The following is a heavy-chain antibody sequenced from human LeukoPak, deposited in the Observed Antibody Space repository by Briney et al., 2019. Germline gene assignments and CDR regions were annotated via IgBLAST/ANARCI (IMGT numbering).Heavy chain of an antibody. J-gene: IGHJ5*02. Sequence: GASVKVSCKASGYTFTGYYMHWVRQAPGQGLEWMGWINPNSGGTNYAQKFQGRVTMTRDTSISTAYMELSRLRSDDTAVYYCASGMSSIAARRWWFDPWGQGTLVTVSS. V-gene: IGHV1-2*02. CDR2: INPNSGGT. CDR3: ASGMSSIAARRWWFDP. D-gene: IGHD6-6*01. CDR1: GYTFTGYY.